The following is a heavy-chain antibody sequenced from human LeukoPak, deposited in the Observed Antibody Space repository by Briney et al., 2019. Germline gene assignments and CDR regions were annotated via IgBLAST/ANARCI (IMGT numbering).Heavy chain of an antibody. CDR3: AKDKSEWGPHWYFDR. CDR2: IRWNSGSV. D-gene: IGHD1-26*01. V-gene: IGHV3-9*01. Sequence: GRSLRLSCAASGFTFDDYAVDWVRQAPGKGLEWVAGIRWNSGSVGYADSVKGRLTISRDNAKNSLYLQMNSLRAEDTALYYCAKDKSEWGPHWYFDRWGRGTLVSVS. CDR1: GFTFDDYA. J-gene: IGHJ2*01.